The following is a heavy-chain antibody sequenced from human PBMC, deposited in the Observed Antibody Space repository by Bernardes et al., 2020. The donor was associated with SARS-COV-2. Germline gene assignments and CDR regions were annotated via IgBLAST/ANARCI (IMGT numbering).Heavy chain of an antibody. J-gene: IGHJ6*02. V-gene: IGHV5-51*01. CDR2: IYPGDSES. CDR3: ARSDTWANKNYYSLDV. CDR1: GYSFTNYW. D-gene: IGHD2-21*02. Sequence: GESLNISCKASGYSFTNYWIGWVRQMPGKGLEWMGIIYPGDSESRYSPSFQGQVTISADKSMNTAYLQWSSLKASDTAMYYCARSDTWANKNYYSLDVWGQGITVIVSS.